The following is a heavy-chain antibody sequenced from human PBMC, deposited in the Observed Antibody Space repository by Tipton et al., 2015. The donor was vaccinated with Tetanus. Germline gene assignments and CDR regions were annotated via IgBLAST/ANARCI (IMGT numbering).Heavy chain of an antibody. J-gene: IGHJ4*02. CDR1: GFTFSNSG. D-gene: IGHD6-13*01. Sequence: SLRLSCAASGFTFSNSGMHWVRQAPGKGLEWVAIISYDGNYQSYAESVKGRFTISRDNSKSTLFLQMNGLRAEDTAVYCCIYTISWAAFGHRGQGSLVTVSS. CDR3: IYTISWAAFGH. CDR2: ISYDGNYQ. V-gene: IGHV3-30*03.